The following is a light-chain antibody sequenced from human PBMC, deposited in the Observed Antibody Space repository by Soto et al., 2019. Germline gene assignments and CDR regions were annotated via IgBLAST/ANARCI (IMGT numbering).Light chain of an antibody. CDR2: EVS. J-gene: IGLJ1*01. CDR3: SSYVGSNNLYV. V-gene: IGLV2-8*01. CDR1: SSDVGGYNY. Sequence: QSALTQPPSASGSPGQSVTISCTGTSSDVGGYNYVSWYQQHPGKAPKLIIYEVSKRPSGVPDRFSGSKSGNTASLTVSGLQAEDEADYYCSSYVGSNNLYVFGTGTKLTVI.